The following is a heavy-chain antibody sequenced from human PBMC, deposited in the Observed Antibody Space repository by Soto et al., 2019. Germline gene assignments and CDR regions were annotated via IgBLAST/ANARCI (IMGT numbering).Heavy chain of an antibody. CDR3: ARGQGAAAGHSNFDY. V-gene: IGHV4-30-2*01. J-gene: IGHJ4*02. Sequence: SETLSLTCAVSGGSISGTTYSWSWIRQPPGKGLEWIGYIYDSGNTYYNPSLKSQFSISVDRSKNQFSLKLSSVTAAGTAVYYCARGQGAAAGHSNFDYWGQGALVTVSS. CDR2: IYDSGNT. D-gene: IGHD6-13*01. CDR1: GGSISGTTYS.